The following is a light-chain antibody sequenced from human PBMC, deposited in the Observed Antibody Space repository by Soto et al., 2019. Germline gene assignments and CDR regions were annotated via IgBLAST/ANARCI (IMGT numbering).Light chain of an antibody. V-gene: IGLV2-14*03. CDR3: SSYISSSTLVV. CDR2: DVS. J-gene: IGLJ2*01. CDR1: SSDVGGSKY. Sequence: QSVLAQPASVSGSPGQSITISCTGTSSDVGGSKYVSWYQQHPGKAPKLMIYDVSNRPSGVSDRFSGSKSGNTASLTISGLQAEDEGDYYCSSYISSSTLVVFGGGTKLTVL.